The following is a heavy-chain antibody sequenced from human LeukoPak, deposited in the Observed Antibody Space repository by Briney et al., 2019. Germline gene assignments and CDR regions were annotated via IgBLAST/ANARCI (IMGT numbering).Heavy chain of an antibody. V-gene: IGHV4-39*01. CDR2: IYYSAST. J-gene: IGHJ4*02. CDR3: ARHITHRDPPDY. CDR1: GDSISSNSYY. Sequence: SETLSLTCAVSGDSISSNSYYWGWIRQPPGKGLVWIGSIYYSASTYYNPSLKSRVTISVDTSKNQFSLKLSSVTAADTSVYYCARHITHRDPPDYWGQGTLVTVSS. D-gene: IGHD1-20*01.